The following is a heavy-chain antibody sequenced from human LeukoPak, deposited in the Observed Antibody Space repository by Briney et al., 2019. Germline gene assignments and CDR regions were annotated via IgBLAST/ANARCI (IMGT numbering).Heavy chain of an antibody. Sequence: PGGSLRLSCAASGFTFSSYAMHWVRQAPGKGLEWVAVISYDGSNKYYADSVKGRFTISRDNSKNTLYLQMNSLRSEDTAVYYCAREVGYCSGGSCLYFDYWGQGTLVTVSS. J-gene: IGHJ4*02. CDR1: GFTFSSYA. CDR2: ISYDGSNK. CDR3: AREVGYCSGGSCLYFDY. V-gene: IGHV3-30*04. D-gene: IGHD2-15*01.